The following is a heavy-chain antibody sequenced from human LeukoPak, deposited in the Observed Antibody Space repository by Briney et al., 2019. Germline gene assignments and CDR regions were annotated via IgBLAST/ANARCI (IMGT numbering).Heavy chain of an antibody. CDR2: IYYSGST. J-gene: IGHJ4*02. CDR3: ARVTYDSGNYLFHY. CDR1: GGSISSYY. V-gene: IGHV4-59*01. D-gene: IGHD3-10*01. Sequence: SETLSLTCTVSGGSISSYYWSWIRQPPGKGLEWIGYIYYSGSTNYNPSLKSRVTISVDTSKNQFSLKVTSVTAADTAVYYCARVTYDSGNYLFHYWGQGTLVTVSS.